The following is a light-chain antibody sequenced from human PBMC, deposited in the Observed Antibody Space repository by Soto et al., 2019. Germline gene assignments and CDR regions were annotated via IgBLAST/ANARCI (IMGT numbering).Light chain of an antibody. CDR1: SSDVGGYNY. V-gene: IGLV2-14*01. Sequence: QSVLTQPASVSGSPGQSITISCTGTSSDVGGYNYVSWYQQHPGKAPKLMIYEVSNRPSGVSNRFSGSKSGNTASLTISGLQAEDEADYYCSSYPSSSTLGVFGGGTTLTVL. CDR2: EVS. CDR3: SSYPSSSTLGV. J-gene: IGLJ3*02.